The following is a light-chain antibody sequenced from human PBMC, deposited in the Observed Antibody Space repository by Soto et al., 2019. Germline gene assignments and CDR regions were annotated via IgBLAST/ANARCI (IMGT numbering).Light chain of an antibody. J-gene: IGKJ1*01. Sequence: EIVLTQSPATLSLSTGERATLSCRASQSVSSYLAWYQQKPGQAPRLLISDASNRATGIPARFSGSGSGTDFTLTVSSLEAEDFAVYYCQQRSNWPWTFGQGTKV. CDR1: QSVSSY. CDR2: DAS. V-gene: IGKV3-11*01. CDR3: QQRSNWPWT.